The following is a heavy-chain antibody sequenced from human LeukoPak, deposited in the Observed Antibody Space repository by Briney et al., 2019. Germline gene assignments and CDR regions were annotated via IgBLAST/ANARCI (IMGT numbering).Heavy chain of an antibody. J-gene: IGHJ4*02. CDR2: IYYSGST. Sequence: SETLSLTCTVSGGSISSGDYYWSWIRQPPGKGLEWTGYIYYSGSTYYNPSLKSRVTISVDTSKNQFSLKLSSVTAADTAVYYCARGGPITMIYDYWGQGTLVTVSS. V-gene: IGHV4-30-4*01. CDR3: ARGGPITMIYDY. D-gene: IGHD3-22*01. CDR1: GGSISSGDYY.